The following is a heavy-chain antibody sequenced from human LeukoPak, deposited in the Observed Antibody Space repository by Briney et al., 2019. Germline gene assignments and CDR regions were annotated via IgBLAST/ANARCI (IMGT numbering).Heavy chain of an antibody. CDR2: VRSKAYGGTT. Sequence: GGSLRLSCTASGFTFGDYTMNWVRQAPGKGLEWVGFVRSKAYGGTTEYAASVKGRFTIPRDDSKTIAYLQMNSLKTEDTALYYCTRDRSGYYYNWFDPWGQGTLVTVSS. CDR3: TRDRSGYYYNWFDP. CDR1: GFTFGDYT. J-gene: IGHJ5*02. V-gene: IGHV3-49*04. D-gene: IGHD3-22*01.